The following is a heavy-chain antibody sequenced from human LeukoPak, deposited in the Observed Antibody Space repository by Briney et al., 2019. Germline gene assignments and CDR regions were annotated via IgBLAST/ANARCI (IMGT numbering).Heavy chain of an antibody. CDR3: ARDPDVAAAGTN. CDR2: ISSSSSYI. V-gene: IGHV3-21*01. CDR1: GFTFSSYS. J-gene: IGHJ4*02. Sequence: SGGSLRLSCAASGFTFSSYSMNWVRQAPGEGLEWVSSISSSSSYIYYADSVKGRFTISRDNAKNSLYLQMNSLRAEDTAVYYCARDPDVAAAGTNWGQGTLVTVSS. D-gene: IGHD6-13*01.